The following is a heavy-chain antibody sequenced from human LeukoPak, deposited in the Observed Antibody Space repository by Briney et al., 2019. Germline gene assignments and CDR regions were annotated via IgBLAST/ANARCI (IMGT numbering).Heavy chain of an antibody. CDR1: GGSFSGYY. CDR2: INHSRST. V-gene: IGHV4-34*01. J-gene: IGHJ5*02. CDR3: ARRGPPRTLLRGVKSGWFDP. Sequence: SETLSLTCAVYGGSFSGYYWSWIRQPPGKGLEWIGEINHSRSTNYNPSLKSRVTISVDTSKNQFSLKLSSVSAADTAVYYCARRGPPRTLLRGVKSGWFDPWGQGTLVTVSS. D-gene: IGHD3-10*01.